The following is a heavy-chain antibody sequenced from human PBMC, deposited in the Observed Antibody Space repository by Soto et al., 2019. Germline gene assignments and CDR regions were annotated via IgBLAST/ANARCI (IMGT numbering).Heavy chain of an antibody. CDR2: IIPIFGIA. CDR3: ARDSAFHGP. J-gene: IGHJ4*02. V-gene: IGHV1-69*13. Sequence: GASVKVSCKASGGTFSRYSITWVRQAPGHGLEWIGRIIPIFGIASYAQKFQGRVTITADESTSTAYMELSSLRSEDTAVYYCARDSAFHGPWGKGTLVTVAS. CDR1: GGTFSRYS.